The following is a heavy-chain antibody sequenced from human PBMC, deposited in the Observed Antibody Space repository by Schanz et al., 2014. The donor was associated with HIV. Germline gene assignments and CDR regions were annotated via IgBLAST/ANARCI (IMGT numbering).Heavy chain of an antibody. D-gene: IGHD5-18*01. CDR3: AKSNGGDTAVVQYYFDY. CDR1: GFTFSNFA. V-gene: IGHV3-30*18. J-gene: IGHJ4*02. Sequence: VQLLESGGALVQPGGSLRLSCVVSGFTFSNFAMRWIRQPPGKGLEWVAVISYDGTKKHYADSVKGRFTISRDNAKNSLYLNMYSLRAEDTAVYFCAKSNGGDTAVVQYYFDYWGQGTLVSVSS. CDR2: ISYDGTKK.